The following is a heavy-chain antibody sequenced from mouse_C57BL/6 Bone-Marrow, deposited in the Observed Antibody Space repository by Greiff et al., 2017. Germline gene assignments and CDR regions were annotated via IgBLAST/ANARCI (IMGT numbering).Heavy chain of an antibody. CDR3: ARAKGYDGYPYAMDY. Sequence: VQLQQSGPELVKPGASVKISCKASGYTFTDYYMNWVKQSHGKSLEWIGDINPNNGGTSYNQKFKGKATLTVDKSSSTAYMELRSLTSEDSAVYYCARAKGYDGYPYAMDYWGQGTSVTVSS. CDR2: INPNNGGT. J-gene: IGHJ4*01. D-gene: IGHD2-3*01. V-gene: IGHV1-26*01. CDR1: GYTFTDYY.